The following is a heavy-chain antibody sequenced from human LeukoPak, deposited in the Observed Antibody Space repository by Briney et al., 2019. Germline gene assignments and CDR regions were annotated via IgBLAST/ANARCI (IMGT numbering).Heavy chain of an antibody. V-gene: IGHV1-2*02. D-gene: IGHD2-2*01. CDR1: GYTFTGYY. CDR3: ARDLGYCSSTSCYPGGDY. Sequence: GASVNVSCKSSGYTFTGYYMHWLRQAPGQGLEWMGCINPNSGGTNYAQKFQGRVTMTRDTSISTAYMELSRLRSDDTAVYYGARDLGYCSSTSCYPGGDYWGQGTLVTVPS. J-gene: IGHJ4*02. CDR2: INPNSGGT.